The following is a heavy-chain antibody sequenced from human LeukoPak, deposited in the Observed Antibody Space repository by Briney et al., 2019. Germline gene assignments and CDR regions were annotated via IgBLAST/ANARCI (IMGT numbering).Heavy chain of an antibody. J-gene: IGHJ4*02. V-gene: IGHV1-2*02. CDR2: INPNSGGT. CDR1: GYTFSGYY. CDR3: ARDLWELRGYFDY. D-gene: IGHD1-26*01. Sequence: ASVKVSCKASGYTFSGYYMHWVRQAPGQGLEWMGWINPNSGGTNYAQKFQGRVTMTRDTSISTAYMELSRLRSDDTAVYYCARDLWELRGYFDYWGQGTLVTVSS.